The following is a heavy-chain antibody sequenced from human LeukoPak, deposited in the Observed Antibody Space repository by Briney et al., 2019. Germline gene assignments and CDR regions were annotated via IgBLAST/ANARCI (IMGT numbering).Heavy chain of an antibody. CDR2: ISWNSGSI. D-gene: IGHD4-17*01. Sequence: PGGSLRLSCAASGFTFDDYAMHWVRQAPGKGLEWVSGISWNSGSIGYADSVKGRFTISRDNAKNSLYLQMNSLRAEDTALYYCAKGPDYGDYGGPGPARYFDYWGQGTLVTVSS. V-gene: IGHV3-9*01. CDR3: AKGPDYGDYGGPGPARYFDY. J-gene: IGHJ4*02. CDR1: GFTFDDYA.